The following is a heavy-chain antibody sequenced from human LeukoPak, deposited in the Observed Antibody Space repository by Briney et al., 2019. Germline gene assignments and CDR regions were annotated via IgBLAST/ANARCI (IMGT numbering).Heavy chain of an antibody. CDR1: GGSISSGGYY. D-gene: IGHD1-26*01. Sequence: SETLSLTCTVSGGSISSGGYYWSWLRQHPGKGLEWIGYIYYSGSTYYNPSLKSRVTISVDTSKNQFSLKLSSVTAADTAVYYCARGRSGATRFDPWGQGTLVTVSS. CDR2: IYYSGST. V-gene: IGHV4-31*03. J-gene: IGHJ5*02. CDR3: ARGRSGATRFDP.